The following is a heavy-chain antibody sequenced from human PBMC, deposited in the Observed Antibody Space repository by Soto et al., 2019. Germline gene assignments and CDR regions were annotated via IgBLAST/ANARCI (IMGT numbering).Heavy chain of an antibody. CDR1: GGPISSYY. J-gene: IGHJ4*02. V-gene: IGHV4-59*01. CDR3: AGGSSGWPPRLDY. Sequence: QVQLQESGPGLVKPSETLSLNCTVSGGPISSYYWSWIRQSPGKGLEWIGYIYYSGSTNYNPSLKCRVTISVDTSKNQFSLELSSVTAADTAVYYCAGGSSGWPPRLDYWGQGTLVTVSS. D-gene: IGHD6-19*01. CDR2: IYYSGST.